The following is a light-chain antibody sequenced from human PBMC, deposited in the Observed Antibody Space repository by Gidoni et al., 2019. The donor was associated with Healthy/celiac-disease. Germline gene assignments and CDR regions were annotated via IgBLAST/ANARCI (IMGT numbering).Light chain of an antibody. CDR2: DAS. V-gene: IGKV3-11*01. CDR1: QSVSSY. Sequence: EIVLTQSPATLSLSPGERATLSCRASQSVSSYLAWYQQKPGQAPRLLIYDASNRATGIPAGFSGSGSGTDFTLTISSLEPEDFAVYYCQQRSNWRWTFGQGTKVEIK. J-gene: IGKJ1*01. CDR3: QQRSNWRWT.